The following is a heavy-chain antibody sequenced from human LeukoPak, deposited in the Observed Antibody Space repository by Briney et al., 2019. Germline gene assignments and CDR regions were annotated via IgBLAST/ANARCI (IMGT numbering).Heavy chain of an antibody. CDR2: IYYSGST. D-gene: IGHD6-13*01. Sequence: SETLSLTCTVSGGSISSYYWSWIRQPPGKGLEWIGYIYYSGSTNYNPSLKSRVTISVDTSKNQFSLKLSSVTAADTAAYYCAREIAAAGTDWFDPWGQGTLVTVSS. CDR1: GGSISSYY. CDR3: AREIAAAGTDWFDP. J-gene: IGHJ5*02. V-gene: IGHV4-59*01.